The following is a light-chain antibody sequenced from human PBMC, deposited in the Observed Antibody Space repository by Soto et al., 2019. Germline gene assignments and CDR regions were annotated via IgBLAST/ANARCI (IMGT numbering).Light chain of an antibody. CDR2: GAS. CDR3: QQYNNWPPWT. V-gene: IGKV3-15*01. CDR1: QSVSSN. J-gene: IGKJ1*01. Sequence: ELVFTQSPGTLSLTPGERATLSCRASQSVSSNLAWYQQKPGQAPRLLIYGASTRATGIPARFSGSGSGTEFTLTISSLQSEDFAVYYCQQYNNWPPWTFGQGTKVDIK.